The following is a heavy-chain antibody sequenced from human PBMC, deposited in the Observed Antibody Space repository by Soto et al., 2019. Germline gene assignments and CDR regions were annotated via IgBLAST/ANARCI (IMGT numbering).Heavy chain of an antibody. V-gene: IGHV3-33*01. D-gene: IGHD3-22*01. J-gene: IGHJ5*02. Sequence: QVQLVESGGDVVQPGRSLRLSCAASGFTLSSDGMHWVRQAPGKGLEWVAVIWHDGNNEYYADSVKGRFTISRDFSKSIVYLQMSSLRDEDTAVYYCARYDSAWGFDHWGQGTLVTVSS. CDR2: IWHDGNNE. CDR1: GFTLSSDG. CDR3: ARYDSAWGFDH.